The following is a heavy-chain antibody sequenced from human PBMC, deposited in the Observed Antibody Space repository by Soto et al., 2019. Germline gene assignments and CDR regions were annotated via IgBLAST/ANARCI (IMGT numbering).Heavy chain of an antibody. CDR3: ARRHGDYLSYFDY. Sequence: GGSLRLSCAASGFTFSSYVIHWVRQAPGKGLEWVALISTDGTDKYYPDSVRGRFTISRDNSKNTLYLQMNSLRTEDTAVYYCARRHGDYLSYFDYWGQGTLVTVSS. V-gene: IGHV3-30*14. CDR1: GFTFSSYV. J-gene: IGHJ4*02. CDR2: ISTDGTDK. D-gene: IGHD4-17*01.